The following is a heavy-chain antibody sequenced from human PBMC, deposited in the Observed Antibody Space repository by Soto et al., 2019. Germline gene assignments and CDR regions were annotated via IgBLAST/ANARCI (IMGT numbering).Heavy chain of an antibody. J-gene: IGHJ4*02. CDR2: ISWNSGSI. CDR1: GFTFDDYA. V-gene: IGHV3-9*01. Sequence: EVQLVESGGGLVQPGRSLRLSCAASGFTFDDYAMHWVRQAPGKGLEWVSGISWNSGSIGYADSVKGRFTISRDNAKNSLYLQMNSLRAEDTALYYCAKSKAVVAAYFDYWGQGTRVTVSS. CDR3: AKSKAVVAAYFDY. D-gene: IGHD2-15*01.